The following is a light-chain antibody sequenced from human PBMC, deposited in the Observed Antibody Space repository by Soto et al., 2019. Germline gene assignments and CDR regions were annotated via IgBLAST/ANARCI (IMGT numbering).Light chain of an antibody. Sequence: QSVLTQPPSVSGAPGQRVTISCTGSSSNIGAGYDVHWYQQLPGTAPKLLIYGNSNRPSGVPDRFSGSKPGTSASLAITGLQAEDEADYYCQSYDSSLSGSGVVFGGGTKVTVL. CDR3: QSYDSSLSGSGVV. J-gene: IGLJ2*01. CDR2: GNS. CDR1: SSNIGAGYD. V-gene: IGLV1-40*01.